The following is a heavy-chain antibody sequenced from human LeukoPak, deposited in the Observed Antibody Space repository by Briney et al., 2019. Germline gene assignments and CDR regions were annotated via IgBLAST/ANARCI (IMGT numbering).Heavy chain of an antibody. CDR3: ARDDRSGPPDYYYGMDV. CDR1: GFTFSDYY. CDR2: ISSSSSYT. V-gene: IGHV3-11*06. J-gene: IGHJ6*04. D-gene: IGHD3-22*01. Sequence: GGSLRLSCAASGFTFSDYYMSWIRQAPGKGLEWVSYISSSSSYTNYADSVKGRFTISRDNAKNSLYLQMNSLRAEDTAVYYCARDDRSGPPDYYYGMDVWGKGITVTGSS.